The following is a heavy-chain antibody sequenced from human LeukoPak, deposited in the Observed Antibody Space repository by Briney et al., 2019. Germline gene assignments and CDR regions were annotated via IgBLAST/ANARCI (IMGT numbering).Heavy chain of an antibody. CDR1: GGSFIPYY. D-gene: IGHD2-21*02. Sequence: SETLSLTCAVYGGSFIPYYWSWIRQPPGKGLEWIGEINHSGSTNYNPSLKSRVTISVDTSKNKFSLKLSSVTAADTAVYYCARGGFYCGGDCYVDYWGQGTLVTVSS. J-gene: IGHJ4*02. CDR2: INHSGST. CDR3: ARGGFYCGGDCYVDY. V-gene: IGHV4-34*01.